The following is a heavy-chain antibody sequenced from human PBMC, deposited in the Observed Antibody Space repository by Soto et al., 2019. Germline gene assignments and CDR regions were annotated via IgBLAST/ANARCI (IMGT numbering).Heavy chain of an antibody. V-gene: IGHV3-74*01. CDR2: INSDGSTT. CDR1: GFTFSSYW. Sequence: EVQLVESGGGLVQPGGSLRLSCAASGFTFSSYWMHWVRQAPGKGLVWVSRINSDGSTTTYADSVKGRFTISRDNAKNTLYLQMSRLRAEDTAVYSCAREFGYCSGGGCYDWFDPWGQGALVTVSS. D-gene: IGHD2-15*01. CDR3: AREFGYCSGGGCYDWFDP. J-gene: IGHJ5*02.